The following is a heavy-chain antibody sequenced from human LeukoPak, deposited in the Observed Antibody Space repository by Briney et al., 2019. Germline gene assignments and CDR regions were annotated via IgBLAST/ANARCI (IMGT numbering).Heavy chain of an antibody. J-gene: IGHJ6*03. V-gene: IGHV4-38-2*02. D-gene: IGHD6-19*01. CDR1: GYSISSGYY. CDR2: IYHSGST. CDR3: ARGTHSSGWPYYYMDV. Sequence: SETLSLTCTVSGYSISSGYYWGWIRQPPGKGLEWIGSIYHSGSTYYNPSLKSRVTISVDTSKNQFSLKLSSVTAADTAVYYCARGTHSSGWPYYYMDVWGKGTTVTVSS.